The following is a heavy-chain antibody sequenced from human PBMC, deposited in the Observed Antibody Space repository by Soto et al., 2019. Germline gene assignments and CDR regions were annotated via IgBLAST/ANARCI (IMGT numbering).Heavy chain of an antibody. CDR2: ISYDGSNK. V-gene: IGHV3-30*18. CDR3: AKDAEGESWQYYFDY. D-gene: IGHD3-10*01. CDR1: GFNFRIYG. J-gene: IGHJ4*02. Sequence: SQRLSFAASGFNFRIYGMHRGRQTPGKGLEWVAVISYDGSNKYYADPVKGRFTISRDNSKNTLYLQMNSLRAEDTAVYYCAKDAEGESWQYYFDYWGQGTLVTVS.